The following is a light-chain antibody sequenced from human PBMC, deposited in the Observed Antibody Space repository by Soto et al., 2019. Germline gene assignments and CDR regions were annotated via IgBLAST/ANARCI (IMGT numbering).Light chain of an antibody. V-gene: IGKV3-11*01. Sequence: EIVMTQSPATLSVFPGERATLSCRASQSVSIYLAWYQQKPGQAPRLLIYDASNRATGIPARFSGSGSGTDFTLTISSLEPEDFAVYYCQQRSNWPPEITFGQGTRLEIK. J-gene: IGKJ5*01. CDR1: QSVSIY. CDR2: DAS. CDR3: QQRSNWPPEIT.